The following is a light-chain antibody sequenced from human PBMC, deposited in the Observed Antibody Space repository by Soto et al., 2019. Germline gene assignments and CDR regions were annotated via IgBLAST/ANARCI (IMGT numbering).Light chain of an antibody. J-gene: IGLJ1*01. CDR2: DVS. CDR3: LSYAGSSTRV. Sequence: QSALTQPRSVSGSPTQSVTISCTGTSSDVGGYNYVSWYQQHPGKVPKLMIYDVSKRPSGVPDRFSGSKSGNTASLTISGLQAEDEADYYCLSYAGSSTRVFGTGTKVTVL. V-gene: IGLV2-11*01. CDR1: SSDVGGYNY.